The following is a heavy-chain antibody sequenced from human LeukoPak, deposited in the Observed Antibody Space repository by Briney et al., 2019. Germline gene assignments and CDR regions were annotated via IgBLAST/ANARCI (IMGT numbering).Heavy chain of an antibody. CDR2: TSYDGRNK. CDR1: GFTFSSYA. D-gene: IGHD6-19*01. V-gene: IGHV3-30*04. Sequence: GGSLRLSCAASGFTFSSYAMHWVRQAPGKGLEWITATSYDGRNKYYADSVKGRFTISRDNSKNTLYLQMNSLRPEDTAVYYCARGSQWLVDPAYYFDYWGQGALVTVSS. CDR3: ARGSQWLVDPAYYFDY. J-gene: IGHJ4*02.